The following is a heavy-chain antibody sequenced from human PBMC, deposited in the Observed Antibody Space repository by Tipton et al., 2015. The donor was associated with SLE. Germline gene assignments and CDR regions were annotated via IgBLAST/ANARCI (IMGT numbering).Heavy chain of an antibody. CDR1: GYSINSGSY. Sequence: TLSLTCTVSGYSINSGSYWGWIRQPPGKGLEWIGSIYHTGGRYYNPSLKSRVTISVGTSKKQFSLRLSSVTAADTAVYFCARGFYYDVWTDYHNDKGPKTYYFDSWGQGTLVPVSS. D-gene: IGHD3-9*01. CDR2: IYHTGGR. CDR3: ARGFYYDVWTDYHNDKGPKTYYFDS. V-gene: IGHV4-38-2*02. J-gene: IGHJ4*02.